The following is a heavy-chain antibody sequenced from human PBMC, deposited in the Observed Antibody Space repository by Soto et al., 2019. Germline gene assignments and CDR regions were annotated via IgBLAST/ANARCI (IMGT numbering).Heavy chain of an antibody. V-gene: IGHV4-31*03. CDR3: ARGTMLRGPGYYYAMDV. CDR1: GDSICRNGFF. D-gene: IGHD3-10*01. J-gene: IGHJ6*02. CDR2: IYNSGSS. Sequence: SETLSLTCTVSGDSICRNGFFWTWIRQHPGKGLEWIGYIYNSGSSYYNPSLKSRVIISVDTSKNHFSLNLTAVTAADTAVYYCARGTMLRGPGYYYAMDVWGQGTTVTVSS.